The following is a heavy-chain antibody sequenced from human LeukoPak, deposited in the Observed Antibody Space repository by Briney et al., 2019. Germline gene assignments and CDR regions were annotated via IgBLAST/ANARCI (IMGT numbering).Heavy chain of an antibody. D-gene: IGHD3-3*01. J-gene: IGHJ6*02. Sequence: PGGSLRLSCAASGFTFSTYSMNWVRQAPGKGLEWVSYISSTSSTIYYADSVKGRFTISRDNAQNSLYLQMNSLRAEDTAIYYCAKASSITNPYYGMDVWGQGTTVTVSS. CDR3: AKASSITNPYYGMDV. V-gene: IGHV3-48*04. CDR2: ISSTSSTI. CDR1: GFTFSTYS.